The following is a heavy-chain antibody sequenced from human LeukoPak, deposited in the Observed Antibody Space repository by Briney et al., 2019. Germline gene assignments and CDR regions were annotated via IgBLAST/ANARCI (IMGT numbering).Heavy chain of an antibody. CDR2: ISGSGGST. CDR3: AKDVRASGSPYFDY. CDR1: GFTFSSYA. Sequence: GGSLRLSCAASGFTFSSYAMSWVRQAPGKGLEWVSAISGSGGSTYYADSVKGRFTISRDNSKNTLYLQMNSLRAEDTAEYYCAKDVRASGSPYFDYWGQGTLVTVSS. D-gene: IGHD3-22*01. V-gene: IGHV3-23*01. J-gene: IGHJ4*02.